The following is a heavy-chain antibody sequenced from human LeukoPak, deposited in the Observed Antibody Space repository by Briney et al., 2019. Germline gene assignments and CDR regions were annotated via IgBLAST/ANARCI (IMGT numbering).Heavy chain of an antibody. Sequence: PGGSLRLSCAASGFTSSSHGMHWARQAPGKGLEWVTFIRYDGSNKDYADSVKGRFTISRDNSKNTLYLQMNSLRVEDTAVYYCAKALRGRGSYPDSFDCWGQGTLVTVSS. D-gene: IGHD1-26*01. V-gene: IGHV3-30*02. J-gene: IGHJ4*02. CDR1: GFTSSSHG. CDR2: IRYDGSNK. CDR3: AKALRGRGSYPDSFDC.